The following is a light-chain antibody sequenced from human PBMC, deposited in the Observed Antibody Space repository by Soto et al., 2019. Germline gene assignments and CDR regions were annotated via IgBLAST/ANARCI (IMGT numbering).Light chain of an antibody. Sequence: DLQVTQSPASVSACVGDRVTITCRASQDISSWVAWYQQKPGKAPNLLIYAASSLQSGVPSRFSGRGSGTDFTLTIINLHPEDFATDYCQQTNSFPVTFGQGTKLEIK. CDR2: AAS. V-gene: IGKV1D-12*01. J-gene: IGKJ2*01. CDR3: QQTNSFPVT. CDR1: QDISSW.